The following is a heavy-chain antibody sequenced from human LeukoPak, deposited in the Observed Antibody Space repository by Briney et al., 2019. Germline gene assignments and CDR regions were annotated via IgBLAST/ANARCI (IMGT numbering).Heavy chain of an antibody. Sequence: GRSLRLSCAASGFTFSSYAMHWVRQAPGKGLEWVAVISYDGSNKYYADSVKGRFTISRDNSKNTLYLQMNSLRAEDTAVYYCARALFNEVGGFGELLFPYGMDVWGKGTTATVSS. CDR1: GFTFSSYA. V-gene: IGHV3-30*04. J-gene: IGHJ6*04. CDR3: ARALFNEVGGFGELLFPYGMDV. CDR2: ISYDGSNK. D-gene: IGHD3-10*01.